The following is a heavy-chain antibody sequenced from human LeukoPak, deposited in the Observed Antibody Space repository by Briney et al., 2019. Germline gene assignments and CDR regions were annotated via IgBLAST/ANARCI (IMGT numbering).Heavy chain of an antibody. CDR2: IYYSGST. V-gene: IGHV4-59*01. D-gene: IGHD2-21*02. CDR1: GGSIRSYY. J-gene: IGHJ4*02. CDR3: ARTPYCGGDCYYFDY. Sequence: SETLSLTCTVSGGSIRSYYWSWIRQPPGKGLEWIGYIYYSGSTNYNPSLKSRVTISVDTSKNQFSLKLSSVTAADTAVYYCARTPYCGGDCYYFDYWGQGTLVTVSS.